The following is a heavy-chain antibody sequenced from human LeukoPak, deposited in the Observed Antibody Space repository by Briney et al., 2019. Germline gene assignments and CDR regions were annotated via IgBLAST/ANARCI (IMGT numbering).Heavy chain of an antibody. CDR1: GGTFGSYA. CDR3: ASTRGYSSGYFDP. D-gene: IGHD6-19*01. V-gene: IGHV1-69*06. CDR2: IIPIFGTA. J-gene: IGHJ5*02. Sequence: SVKVSCKASGGTFGSYAISWVRQAPGQGLEWMGGIIPIFGTANYAQKFQGRVTITADKSTSTAYMELSSLRSEDTAVYYCASTRGYSSGYFDPWGQGTLVTVSS.